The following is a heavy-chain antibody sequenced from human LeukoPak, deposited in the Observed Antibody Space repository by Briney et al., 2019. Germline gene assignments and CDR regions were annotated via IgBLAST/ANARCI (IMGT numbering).Heavy chain of an antibody. CDR3: ARLRLSVAAADFDY. J-gene: IGHJ4*02. D-gene: IGHD6-13*01. CDR1: GGSISSGSYF. V-gene: IGHV4-61*02. Sequence: SQTLSLTCTVSGGSISSGSYFWSWIRQPAGKGLEWIGRIYTSGSTNYNPSLKSRVTISVDTSKNQFSLKLSSVTAADTAVYYCARLRLSVAAADFDYWGQGTLVTVSS. CDR2: IYTSGST.